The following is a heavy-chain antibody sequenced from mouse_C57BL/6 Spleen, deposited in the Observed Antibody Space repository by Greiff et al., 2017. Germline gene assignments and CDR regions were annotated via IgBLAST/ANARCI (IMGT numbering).Heavy chain of an antibody. V-gene: IGHV1-5*01. CDR1: GYTFTSYW. CDR3: TRVGDYDVLAMDY. D-gene: IGHD2-4*01. CDR2: IYPGNSDT. Sequence: EVQLQQSGTVLARPGASVKLSCKTSGYTFTSYWMHWVKQRPGQGLEWIGAIYPGNSDTSYNQKFKGKAKLTAVTSASTAYMELSSLTNEDSAFYYCTRVGDYDVLAMDYWGQGTSVTVSS. J-gene: IGHJ4*01.